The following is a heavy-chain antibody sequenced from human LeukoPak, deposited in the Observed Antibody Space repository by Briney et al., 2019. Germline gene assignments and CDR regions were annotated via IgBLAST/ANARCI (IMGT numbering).Heavy chain of an antibody. CDR1: GFTFSSYG. CDR3: AKDRFFHDSSGFDYFQH. CDR2: ISYDGSNK. V-gene: IGHV3-30*18. Sequence: GRSLRLSCAASGFTFSSYGMHWVRQAPGKGLEWVAVISYDGSNKYYADSVKGRFTTSRDNSKNTLYLQMNSLRAEDTAVYYCAKDRFFHDSSGFDYFQHWGQGTLVTVSS. J-gene: IGHJ1*01. D-gene: IGHD3-22*01.